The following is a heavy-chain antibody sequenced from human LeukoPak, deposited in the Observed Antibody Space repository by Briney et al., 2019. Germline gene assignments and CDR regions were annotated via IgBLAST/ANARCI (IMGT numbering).Heavy chain of an antibody. CDR1: GGTFSSYA. CDR3: ASAGVTMVRGGFDI. V-gene: IGHV1-69*04. Sequence: SVKVSCKASGGTFSSYAISWVRQAPGQGLEWMGRIIPILGIANYAQKFQGRVTITADESTSTAYMELSSLRSEDTAVYYCASAGVTMVRGGFDIWGQGTMVTVSS. D-gene: IGHD3-10*01. J-gene: IGHJ3*02. CDR2: IIPILGIA.